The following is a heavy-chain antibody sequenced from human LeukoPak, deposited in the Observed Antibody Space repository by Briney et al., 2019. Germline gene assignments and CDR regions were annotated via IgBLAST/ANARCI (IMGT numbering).Heavy chain of an antibody. V-gene: IGHV1-18*01. Sequence: SVKVSCKASGYTFTSYGISGVRQAPGQGLEWMGWISAYNGNTNYAQKLQGRVTMTTDTSTSTAYMELRSLRSDDTAVYYCAGLPFGPYDSSGYYPATRYYFDYWGQGTLVTVSS. CDR1: GYTFTSYG. CDR2: ISAYNGNT. J-gene: IGHJ4*02. CDR3: AGLPFGPYDSSGYYPATRYYFDY. D-gene: IGHD3-22*01.